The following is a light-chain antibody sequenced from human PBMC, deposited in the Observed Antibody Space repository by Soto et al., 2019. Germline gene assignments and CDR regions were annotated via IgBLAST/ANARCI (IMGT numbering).Light chain of an antibody. Sequence: DIQMTQSPSSLSASVGDRVTITCRASQSIISYFNWYQQKPVKAPKLLIYAASSLQSGVPSRFSGSGSGTDFTLTISSLQPEDFATYYCQQSYSTPPSFGQGTKLEIK. CDR1: QSIISY. CDR3: QQSYSTPPS. V-gene: IGKV1-39*01. J-gene: IGKJ2*01. CDR2: AAS.